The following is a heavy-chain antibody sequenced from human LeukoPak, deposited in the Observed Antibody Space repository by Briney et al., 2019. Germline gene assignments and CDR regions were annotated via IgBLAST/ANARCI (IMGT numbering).Heavy chain of an antibody. D-gene: IGHD3-3*01. CDR1: GFTFSNAW. CDR3: TTDHRTIYGVVFPDY. Sequence: GGSLRLSCAASGFTFSNAWMSWVRQAPGKGLEWVGRIHYKTNDETPDYAASVKGRFIISRGDSKDTLYLQMNNLQTEDTAVYYCTTDHRTIYGVVFPDYWGQGTLVTVSS. J-gene: IGHJ4*02. CDR2: IHYKTNDETP. V-gene: IGHV3-15*01.